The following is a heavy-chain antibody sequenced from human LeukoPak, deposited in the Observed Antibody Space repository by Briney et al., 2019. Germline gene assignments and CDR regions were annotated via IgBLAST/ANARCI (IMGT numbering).Heavy chain of an antibody. CDR1: GGSISSGDYS. CDR3: ARDHGSGSYYNGGNNWFDP. D-gene: IGHD3-10*01. Sequence: RTSETLSLTCTVSGGSISSGDYSWSWIRQPPGKGLEWIGYIYYSGSTYYNPSLKSRVTISVDTSKNQFSLKLSSVTAADTAVYYCARDHGSGSYYNGGNNWFDPWGQGTLVTVSS. CDR2: IYYSGST. V-gene: IGHV4-30-4*01. J-gene: IGHJ5*02.